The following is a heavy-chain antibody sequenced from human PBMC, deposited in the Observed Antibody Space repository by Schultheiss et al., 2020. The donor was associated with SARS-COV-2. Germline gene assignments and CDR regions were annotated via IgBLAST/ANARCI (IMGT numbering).Heavy chain of an antibody. CDR2: IYYSGST. V-gene: IGHV4-34*09. CDR3: ARIRGVRGSWRGAGGTYYMDV. J-gene: IGHJ6*03. CDR1: GGSFSGYY. D-gene: IGHD3-10*01. Sequence: SETLSLTCAVYGGSFSGYYWSWIRQPPGKGLEWIGYIYYSGSTYYNPSLKSRVTISVDTSKNQFSLKLSSVTAADTAVYYCARIRGVRGSWRGAGGTYYMDVWGKGTTVTVSS.